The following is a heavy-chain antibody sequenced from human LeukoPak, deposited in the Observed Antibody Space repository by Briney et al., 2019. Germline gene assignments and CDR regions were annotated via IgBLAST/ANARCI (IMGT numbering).Heavy chain of an antibody. CDR1: GYTFTDYY. CDR2: INTNSGGT. V-gene: IGHV1-2*02. D-gene: IGHD4-23*01. J-gene: IGHJ6*02. CDR3: ARRADYRGRYYGMDV. Sequence: ASVRVSFTASGYTFTDYYIHWVRQAPGQGIEWMGWINTNSGGTNSPQKFQGRVTMTRDTSLSTAYLELSTLTSDDTAVYYCARRADYRGRYYGMDVWGQGTTVTVSS.